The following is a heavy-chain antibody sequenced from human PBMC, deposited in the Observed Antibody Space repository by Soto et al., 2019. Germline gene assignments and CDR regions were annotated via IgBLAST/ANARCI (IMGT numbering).Heavy chain of an antibody. J-gene: IGHJ6*02. CDR2: IWYDGSNK. CDR3: ARDPSYEYSGYDYYGMDV. V-gene: IGHV3-33*01. D-gene: IGHD5-12*01. Sequence: QVQLVESGGGVVQPGRSLRLSCAASGFTFSSYGMHWVRQAPGKGLEWVAVIWYDGSNKYYADSVKGRFTISRDNSKNTLYLQMNSLSAEDMAVYYCARDPSYEYSGYDYYGMDVWGQGTTVTVSS. CDR1: GFTFSSYG.